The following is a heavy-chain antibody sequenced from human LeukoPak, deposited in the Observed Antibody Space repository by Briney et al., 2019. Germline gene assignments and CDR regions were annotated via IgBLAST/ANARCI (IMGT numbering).Heavy chain of an antibody. CDR1: GGSISSGGYF. D-gene: IGHD4-17*01. V-gene: IGHV4-31*11. CDR2: IHYSGST. J-gene: IGHJ4*02. CDR3: ARGANYGDIFDY. Sequence: SQTLSLTCAVSGGSISSGGYFWSWIRQHPGKGLEWIGYIHYSGSTYYNPSLKSRVTISVDTSKNQFSLKLSSVTAADTAVYYCARGANYGDIFDYWGQGTLVTVSS.